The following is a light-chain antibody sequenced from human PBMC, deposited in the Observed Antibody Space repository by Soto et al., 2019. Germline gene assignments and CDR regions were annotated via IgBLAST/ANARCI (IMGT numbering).Light chain of an antibody. CDR3: QQYNDWPPIT. CDR2: YAS. J-gene: IGKJ5*01. CDR1: QSVSNN. V-gene: IGKV3-15*01. Sequence: EIMMTQSPATLSVSPVESATLSCRASQSVSNNLAWYPHKPGQAPRLLIYYASTRATGIPARFSGSGSGTEFTLTISSLQSEDFALYYCQQYNDWPPITFGQGTRLEIK.